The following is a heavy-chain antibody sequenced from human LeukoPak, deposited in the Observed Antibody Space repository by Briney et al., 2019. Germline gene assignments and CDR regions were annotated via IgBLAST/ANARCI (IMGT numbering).Heavy chain of an antibody. Sequence: PSETLSLTCTVSGGSISSSIYYWGWIRQPPGKGLEWIGSIYYSGSTYYNPSLKSRVTISVDTSKNQFSLKLSSVTAADTAVYYCARHRRLLVRGVIIRGSKPREIDYWGQGTLVTVSS. V-gene: IGHV4-39*01. CDR3: ARHRRLLVRGVIIRGSKPREIDY. CDR2: IYYSGST. J-gene: IGHJ4*02. D-gene: IGHD3-10*01. CDR1: GGSISSSIYY.